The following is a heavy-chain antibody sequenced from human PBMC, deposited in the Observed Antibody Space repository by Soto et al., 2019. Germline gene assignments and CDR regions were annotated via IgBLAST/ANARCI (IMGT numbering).Heavy chain of an antibody. D-gene: IGHD2-15*01. CDR3: ARDPGIVVVVAAESDWFDP. V-gene: IGHV3-33*01. Sequence: PGGFLRLSCVASGFTFSNYGMQWVRQAPGKGLEWVAVIWYDGGNKYYADSVKGRFTISRDNSKNTLYLQMNSLRAEDTAVYYCARDPGIVVVVAAESDWFDPWGHGTLVTVSS. CDR2: IWYDGGNK. J-gene: IGHJ5*02. CDR1: GFTFSNYG.